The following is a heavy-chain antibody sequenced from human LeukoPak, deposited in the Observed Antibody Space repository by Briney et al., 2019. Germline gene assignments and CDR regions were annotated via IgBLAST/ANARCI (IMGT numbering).Heavy chain of an antibody. CDR1: GFTFRNYA. CDR2: ISGSGGST. Sequence: GGSLRLSCAASGFTFRNYAMSWVRQAPGKGLEWVSSISGSGGSTYYAGSVKDRFTISRDNSKNTLYLQMGSLRAEDMAVYYCARDRYCSGGSCYSYYFDYWGQGTLVTVSS. D-gene: IGHD2-15*01. V-gene: IGHV3-23*01. J-gene: IGHJ4*02. CDR3: ARDRYCSGGSCYSYYFDY.